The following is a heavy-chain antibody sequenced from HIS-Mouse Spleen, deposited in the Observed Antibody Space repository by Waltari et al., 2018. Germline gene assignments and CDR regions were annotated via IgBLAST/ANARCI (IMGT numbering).Heavy chain of an antibody. CDR1: GGSISSGGYY. J-gene: IGHJ4*02. D-gene: IGHD2-2*01. V-gene: IGHV4-31*03. CDR3: ARAGASYCSSTSCYAGYYFDY. CDR2: IYYSGST. Sequence: QVQLQESGPGLVKPSQTLSLTCTVSGGSISSGGYYWSWTRQHPGKGLGWIGYIYYSGSTYYNPSLKSRVTISVDTSKNQFSLKLSSVTAADTAVYYCARAGASYCSSTSCYAGYYFDYWGQGTLVTVSS.